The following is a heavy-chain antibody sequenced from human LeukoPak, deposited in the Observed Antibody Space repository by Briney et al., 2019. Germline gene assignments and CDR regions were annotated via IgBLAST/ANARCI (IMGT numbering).Heavy chain of an antibody. D-gene: IGHD1-26*01. Sequence: PGGSLRLSCAASGFTFSSYSMNWVRQAPGKGLEWVSYISSSSSTIYYADSVKGRFTISRDNAKNSLYLQMNSLRAEDTAVYYCARGGVGTITSIDYWGQGTLVTVSS. CDR2: ISSSSSTI. V-gene: IGHV3-48*04. CDR3: ARGGVGTITSIDY. CDR1: GFTFSSYS. J-gene: IGHJ4*02.